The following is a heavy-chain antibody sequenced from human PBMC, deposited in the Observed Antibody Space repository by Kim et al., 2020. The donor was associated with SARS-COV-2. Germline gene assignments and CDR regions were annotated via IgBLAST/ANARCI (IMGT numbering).Heavy chain of an antibody. Sequence: ASVKVSCKASGYTFTSYDINWVRQATGQGLEWMGWMNPNSGNTGYAQKFQGRVTMTRNTSISTAYMELSSLRSEDTAVYYCARASRDMVRGVIGAFDIWGQGTMVTVSS. J-gene: IGHJ3*02. CDR1: GYTFTSYD. CDR2: MNPNSGNT. V-gene: IGHV1-8*01. D-gene: IGHD3-10*01. CDR3: ARASRDMVRGVIGAFDI.